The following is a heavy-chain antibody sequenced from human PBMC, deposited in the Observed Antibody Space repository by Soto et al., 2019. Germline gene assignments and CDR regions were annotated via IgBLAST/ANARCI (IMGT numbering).Heavy chain of an antibody. J-gene: IGHJ4*02. CDR3: ARGGGGPYYYRSGTHRRSQIDY. Sequence: QVQLQQWGAGLLKPSETLSLTCAVYGGSFSGYYWSWIRQPPGKGLEWIGEINHSGSTNYNPSLKSRVTISVDTSKNQFSLKLSSVTAADTAVYYCARGGGGPYYYRSGTHRRSQIDYWGQGTLVTVSS. D-gene: IGHD3-10*01. CDR1: GGSFSGYY. V-gene: IGHV4-34*01. CDR2: INHSGST.